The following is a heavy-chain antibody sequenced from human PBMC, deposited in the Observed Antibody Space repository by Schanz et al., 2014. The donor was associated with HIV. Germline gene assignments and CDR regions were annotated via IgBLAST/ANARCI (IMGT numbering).Heavy chain of an antibody. CDR1: GGSISSGDYS. D-gene: IGHD5-12*01. CDR2: IYYSGNT. V-gene: IGHV4-30-2*05. CDR3: ARGGRYRGYDFPPHYYYGMDV. J-gene: IGHJ6*02. Sequence: QLQLQESGAGLVKPSQTLSLTCAVSGGSISSGDYSWSWIRLLPGKGLEWIGYIYYSGNTYYNPSIKSRLTMSVDTSKKQFSLKLSSVTAADTAVYYCARGGRYRGYDFPPHYYYGMDVWGQGTMVTVSS.